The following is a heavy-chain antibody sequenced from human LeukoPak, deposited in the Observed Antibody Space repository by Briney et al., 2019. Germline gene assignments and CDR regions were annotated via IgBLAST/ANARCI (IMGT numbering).Heavy chain of an antibody. CDR1: GFTFSSYG. V-gene: IGHV3-33*01. J-gene: IGHJ4*02. CDR2: IWYDGSNK. CDR3: AREAYDSASGYYFDY. Sequence: PGRSLRLSCAASGFTFSSYGMHWVRQAPGKGLEWVAGIWYDGSNKYYADSVKGRFTISRDNSKNTLYLQMNSLRAEDTAVYYCAREAYDSASGYYFDYWGQGTLVTVSS. D-gene: IGHD3-22*01.